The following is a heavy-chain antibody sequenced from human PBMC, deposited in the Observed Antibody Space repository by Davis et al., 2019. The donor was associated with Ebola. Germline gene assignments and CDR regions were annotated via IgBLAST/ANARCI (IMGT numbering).Heavy chain of an antibody. Sequence: PGGSLRLSCAASGFTFSNYAMSWVRQAPGRGLEWVSGISGSGIHTNYAESVNGRFTISRDNSKNTLYVQLNSLRAEDTALYYCAKGYYGGNPESIGHWGQGTLVTVSS. CDR3: AKGYYGGNPESIGH. J-gene: IGHJ4*02. CDR1: GFTFSNYA. D-gene: IGHD4-23*01. CDR2: ISGSGIHT. V-gene: IGHV3-23*01.